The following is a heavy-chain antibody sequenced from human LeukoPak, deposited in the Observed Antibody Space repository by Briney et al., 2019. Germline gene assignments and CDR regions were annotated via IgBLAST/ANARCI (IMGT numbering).Heavy chain of an antibody. CDR3: ARDSHGISWQYYFDH. CDR2: LYTSGNT. J-gene: IGHJ4*02. CDR1: GDSISSGSSY. D-gene: IGHD1-26*01. V-gene: IGHV4-61*02. Sequence: PSETLSLTCSVSGDSISSGSSYWSWIRQPAGNGLEWIGRLYTSGNTKYNPSLKSRVTISGDTSKNQFSLKLNSVTAADTAVYYCARDSHGISWQYYFDHWGQGILVTVSS.